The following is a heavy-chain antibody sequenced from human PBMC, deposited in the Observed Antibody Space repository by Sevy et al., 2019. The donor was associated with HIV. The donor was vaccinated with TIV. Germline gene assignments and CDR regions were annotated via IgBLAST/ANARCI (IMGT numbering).Heavy chain of an antibody. V-gene: IGHV3-21*01. CDR1: AFTFSTYN. D-gene: IGHD3-22*01. CDR2: ITDSSNYI. Sequence: GGSLRLSCAASAFTFSTYNMNWVRQAPGKGLEWVSSITDSSNYIYHADSVKGRFTISRDNAKNSLYLQMNSLRAEDTAVYFCARDRRTLNYYGSSGYNYYFDYWGQGTLVTVSS. CDR3: ARDRRTLNYYGSSGYNYYFDY. J-gene: IGHJ4*02.